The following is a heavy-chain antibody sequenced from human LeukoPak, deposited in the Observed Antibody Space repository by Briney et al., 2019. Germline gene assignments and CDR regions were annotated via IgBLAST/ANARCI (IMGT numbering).Heavy chain of an antibody. Sequence: PGGSLRLSCAASGSAVSNGWMNWVRQAPGKGLEWVSYITADSGTTYYADSVKGRFTISRDNAKNSLYLQMNSLRDEDTAVYYCASRDYFDYWGQGTLVTVSS. CDR2: ITADSGTT. V-gene: IGHV3-48*02. J-gene: IGHJ4*02. CDR3: ASRDYFDY. CDR1: GSAVSNGW.